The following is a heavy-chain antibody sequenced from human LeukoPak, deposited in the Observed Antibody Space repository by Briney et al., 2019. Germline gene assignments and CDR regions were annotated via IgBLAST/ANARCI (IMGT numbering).Heavy chain of an antibody. CDR1: GYTFTSYY. J-gene: IGHJ4*02. CDR3: ALTYYYDSSGYHYFDY. CDR2: INPSGGST. V-gene: IGHV1-46*01. Sequence: ASVKVSCKASGYTFTSYYIDWVRQAPGQGLEWMGVINPSGGSTRYAQKFQGRVTMTGDPSTRTVYMELSSLTSDDTAVYYCALTYYYDSSGYHYFDYWGQGTLVTVSS. D-gene: IGHD3-22*01.